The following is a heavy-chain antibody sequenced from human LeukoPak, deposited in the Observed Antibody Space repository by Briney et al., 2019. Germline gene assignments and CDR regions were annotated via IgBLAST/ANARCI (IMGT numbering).Heavy chain of an antibody. CDR3: AKDRGYYGGNGHDALDI. CDR1: GFSFGSYG. D-gene: IGHD4-23*01. J-gene: IGHJ3*02. V-gene: IGHV3-30*02. CDR2: IRYDGSNK. Sequence: GGSLRLSCAASGFSFGSYGMHWVRQAPGKGLEWVAFIRYDGSNKYYADSVKGRFTISRDNSKNTLYLQMNSLRAEDTAVYYCAKDRGYYGGNGHDALDIWGQGTMVTVSS.